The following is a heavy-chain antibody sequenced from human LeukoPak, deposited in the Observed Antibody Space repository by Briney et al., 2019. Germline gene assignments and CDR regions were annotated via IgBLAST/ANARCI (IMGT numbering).Heavy chain of an antibody. D-gene: IGHD4-23*01. CDR1: GFSFSSYA. J-gene: IGHJ4*02. CDR2: ISYGGSNK. Sequence: GRSLRLSCAASGFSFSSYAMHWVRQAPGKGLEWVAVISYGGSNKYYADSVKGRFTISRDNSKNTLYLQMNSLRAEDTAVYYCARDHYGGNSRYFDYWGQGTLVTVSS. V-gene: IGHV3-30*04. CDR3: ARDHYGGNSRYFDY.